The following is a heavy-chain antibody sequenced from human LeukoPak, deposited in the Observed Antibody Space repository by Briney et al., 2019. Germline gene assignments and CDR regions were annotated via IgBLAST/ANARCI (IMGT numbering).Heavy chain of an antibody. CDR3: ARDLHTLSAAGLPEYCQL. CDR2: INPNSGST. CDR1: GYTFTDYY. D-gene: IGHD6-13*01. Sequence: ASVKVSCKAYGYTFTDYYMHWVRQAPGQGLEWMGWINPNSGSTSYPQKFQGRVTMTRDTSISTAYMELSRLRSDDTAVYYCARDLHTLSAAGLPEYCQLWGQGTRVIVSS. J-gene: IGHJ1*01. V-gene: IGHV1-2*02.